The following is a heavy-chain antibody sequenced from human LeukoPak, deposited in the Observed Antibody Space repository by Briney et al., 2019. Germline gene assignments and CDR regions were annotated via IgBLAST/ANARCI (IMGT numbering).Heavy chain of an antibody. D-gene: IGHD2/OR15-2a*01. V-gene: IGHV5-51*01. Sequence: GESLKISCKGSGLDLNDYWIGWVRQMPGKGLEWMGIISPSRSEAQYTLPFQGQVTISVDKSTSTAYLQWSSLKASDTAIYYCAWRKYFSTWLEPWGQGTLVTVSS. CDR1: GLDLNDYW. CDR2: ISPSRSEA. J-gene: IGHJ5*02. CDR3: AWRKYFSTWLEP.